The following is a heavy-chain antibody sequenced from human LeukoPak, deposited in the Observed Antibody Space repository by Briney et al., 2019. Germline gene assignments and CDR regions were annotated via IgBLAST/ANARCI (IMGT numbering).Heavy chain of an antibody. V-gene: IGHV4-38-2*01. J-gene: IGHJ4*02. CDR1: GYSVSTWYY. Sequence: SETLSLTCSVSGYSVSTWYYWGWIRQPPGKGLEWMGSIFHNGSTHYNPSLKSRVTISVDTSKNQFSLKLTSVTAADTAVYYCARRAVAENYFDYWGQGTLVTDSS. CDR3: ARRAVAENYFDY. D-gene: IGHD6-19*01. CDR2: IFHNGST.